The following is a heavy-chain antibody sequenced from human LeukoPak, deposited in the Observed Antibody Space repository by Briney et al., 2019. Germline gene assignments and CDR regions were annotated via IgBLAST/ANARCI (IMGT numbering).Heavy chain of an antibody. CDR1: GFTFSTYW. CDR3: ANGDGFDY. CDR2: IKQDGSET. Sequence: PGGSLRLSCATSGFTFSTYWMSWVRQAPGKGLEWVANIKQDGSETYYADSVKGRFTIFRDNAKNPLYLQMDSLRVEDTAVYYCANGDGFDYWGQGTLVIVSS. J-gene: IGHJ4*02. V-gene: IGHV3-7*01. D-gene: IGHD5-24*01.